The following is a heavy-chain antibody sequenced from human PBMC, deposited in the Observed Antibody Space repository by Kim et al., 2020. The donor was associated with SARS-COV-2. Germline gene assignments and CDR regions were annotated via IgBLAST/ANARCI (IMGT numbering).Heavy chain of an antibody. J-gene: IGHJ2*01. CDR3: ARGSKKWLVTGEGEFDL. CDR1: GFTFSSYD. CDR2: IGTAGDT. V-gene: IGHV3-13*04. Sequence: GGSLRLSCAASGFTFSSYDMHWVRQATGKGLEWVSAIGTAGDTYYPGSVKGRFTISRENAKNSLYLQMNSLRAGETAVYYCARGSKKWLVTGEGEFDLWGRGTLVTVSS. D-gene: IGHD6-19*01.